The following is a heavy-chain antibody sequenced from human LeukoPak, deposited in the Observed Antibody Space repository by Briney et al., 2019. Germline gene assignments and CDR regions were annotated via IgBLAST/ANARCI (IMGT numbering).Heavy chain of an antibody. D-gene: IGHD3-16*01. V-gene: IGHV3-21*01. CDR3: VMGDRRDF. CDR1: GFTFSRST. CDR2: IDSSSRTI. J-gene: IGHJ4*02. Sequence: GGSLRLSCAASGFTFSRSTMNWVRQAPGKGLEYVSSIDSSSRTIYYADSVKGRFTISRDNSRNSLYLQMNSLRAGDTAVYYCVMGDRRDFWGQGTLVTVSS.